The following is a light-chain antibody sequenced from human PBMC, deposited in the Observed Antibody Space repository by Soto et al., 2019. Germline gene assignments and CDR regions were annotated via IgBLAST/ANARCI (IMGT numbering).Light chain of an antibody. CDR1: HSSPDC. Sequence: DIQMTQSPSTLSASVGDSLTITCRASHSSPDCLAWHQPQPGKATHLLIYDASNFESGLPARFSGSGSGTEFTLTISTLRPDDFASYYSQQYESYSLTFGGGTRVEIK. CDR2: DAS. V-gene: IGKV1-5*01. CDR3: QQYESYSLT. J-gene: IGKJ4*01.